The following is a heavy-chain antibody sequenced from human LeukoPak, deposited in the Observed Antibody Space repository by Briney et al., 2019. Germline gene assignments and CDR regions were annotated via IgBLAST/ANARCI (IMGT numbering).Heavy chain of an antibody. V-gene: IGHV3-23*01. CDR1: GFTFSSYA. J-gene: IGHJ4*02. CDR3: AKEQLPNYYGSGRTSLDY. D-gene: IGHD3-10*01. CDR2: ISGSGGST. Sequence: PGGSLRLSCAASGFTFSSYAMSWVRQAPGKGLEWVSAISGSGGSTYYADSVKGRFTISRDNSKNTLYLQMNSLRAEDTAVYYCAKEQLPNYYGSGRTSLDYWGQGTLVTVSS.